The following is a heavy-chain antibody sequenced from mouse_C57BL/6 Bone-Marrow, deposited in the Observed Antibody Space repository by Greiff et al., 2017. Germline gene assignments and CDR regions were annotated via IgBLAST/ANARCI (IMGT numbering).Heavy chain of an antibody. J-gene: IGHJ1*03. CDR3: ARSDYDVLYWYFDV. CDR2: IWTGGGT. CDR1: GFSLTSYA. D-gene: IGHD2-4*01. V-gene: IGHV2-9-1*01. Sequence: QVQLKESGPGLVAPSQSLSITCTVSGFSLTSYAISWVRQPPGKCLEWLGVIWTGGGTNYNSALKSRLSISKDNSKSQVFLKMNSLQTDDTARYYCARSDYDVLYWYFDVWGTGTTVTVSS.